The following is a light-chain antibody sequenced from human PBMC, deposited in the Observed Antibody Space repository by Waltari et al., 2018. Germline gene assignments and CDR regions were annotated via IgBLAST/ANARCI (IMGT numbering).Light chain of an antibody. V-gene: IGKV1-6*01. CDR3: LQDYNYPRT. CDR2: AAS. Sequence: AIQMTQSPSSLSASVVDRVTITCRASQGIRNDLGWYQQKQGKAPKLLIYAASSLQSGVPSRFSGSGSDTDFTLTISSLQPEDFATYYCLQDYNYPRTFGQGTKVEIK. CDR1: QGIRND. J-gene: IGKJ1*01.